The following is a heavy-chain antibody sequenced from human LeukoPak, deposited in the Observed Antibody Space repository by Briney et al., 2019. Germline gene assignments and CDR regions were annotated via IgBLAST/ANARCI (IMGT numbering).Heavy chain of an antibody. CDR2: VNSDGSTT. CDR1: GFPFSNYW. J-gene: IGHJ4*02. CDR3: ARDPAGDFDY. V-gene: IGHV3-74*01. Sequence: GGSLRLSCAASGFPFSNYWMHWVRQAPGKGLVWVSRVNSDGSTTNYADSVKGRFTISRDNAENTLYMRMNSLRPEDTAVYYCARDPAGDFDYWGQGTLVTASS. D-gene: IGHD7-27*01.